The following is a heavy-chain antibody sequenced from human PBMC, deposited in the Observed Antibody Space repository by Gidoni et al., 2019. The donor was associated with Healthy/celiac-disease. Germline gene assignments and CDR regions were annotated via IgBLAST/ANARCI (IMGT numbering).Heavy chain of an antibody. V-gene: IGHV4-30-4*01. CDR3: ARGPRGCGESSLPHFDY. Sequence: QVQLPESGPGLLKPSQTLSLPCPFSRGSLSSGSYYWCGIRQPPGKGLEWIGYIYYSGSTYYNPSLKSRVTISVDTSKNQFSLKLSSVTAADTAVYYCARGPRGCGESSLPHFDYWGQGTLVTVSS. CDR1: RGSLSSGSYY. CDR2: IYYSGST. J-gene: IGHJ4*02. D-gene: IGHD3-10*01.